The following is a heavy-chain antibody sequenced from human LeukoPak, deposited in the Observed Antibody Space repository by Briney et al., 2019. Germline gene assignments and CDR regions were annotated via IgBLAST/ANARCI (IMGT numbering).Heavy chain of an antibody. J-gene: IGHJ4*02. Sequence: QPGGSLTLSCVGSGFSFSSFAMRWVRQAPGKGLEWVSTVSGGGAYTYYSDSVKGRFTVSRDGSKSMHFLQMNSLGPEDTALYFCAKRITVSAGYYLDSWGQGTLVTVSS. D-gene: IGHD2-8*01. V-gene: IGHV3-23*01. CDR2: VSGGGAYT. CDR3: AKRITVSAGYYLDS. CDR1: GFSFSSFA.